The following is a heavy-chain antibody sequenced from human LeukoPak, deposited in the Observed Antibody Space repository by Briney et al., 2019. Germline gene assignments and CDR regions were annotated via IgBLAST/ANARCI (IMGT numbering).Heavy chain of an antibody. D-gene: IGHD3-3*01. CDR3: AKFASHYDFWSGYYFDY. Sequence: GGSLRLSCAASGFTFSSYAMSWVRQAPGKGLEWVSAISGSGGSTYYADSVKGRFTISRDNSKNTLYLQMNSLRAEDTAVYYCAKFASHYDFWSGYYFDYWGQGTLVTVSS. V-gene: IGHV3-23*01. J-gene: IGHJ4*02. CDR2: ISGSGGST. CDR1: GFTFSSYA.